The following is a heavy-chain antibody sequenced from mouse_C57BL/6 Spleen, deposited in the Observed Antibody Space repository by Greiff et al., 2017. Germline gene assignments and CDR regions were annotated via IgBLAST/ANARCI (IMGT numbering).Heavy chain of an antibody. J-gene: IGHJ1*03. CDR1: GFSLTSYG. V-gene: IGHV2-2*01. Sequence: VHLVESGPGLVQPSQSLSITCTVSGFSLTSYGVHWVRQSPGKGLEWLGVIWSGGSTDYNAAFISRLSISKDNSKSQVFLKMNSLQTDDTARYYCARNSGYFDVWGTGTTVTVSS. CDR2: IWSGGST. CDR3: ARNSGYFDV.